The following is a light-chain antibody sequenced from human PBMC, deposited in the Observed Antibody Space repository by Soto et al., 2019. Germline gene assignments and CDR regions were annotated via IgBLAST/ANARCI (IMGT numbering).Light chain of an antibody. CDR1: QSVSSY. V-gene: IGKV3-11*01. CDR3: QQRSNWPRT. CDR2: DAS. J-gene: IGKJ1*01. Sequence: EILLTQSPGTLSLSPAERATLSCRASQSVSSYLAWYQQKPGQAPRLLIYDASNRATGIPARFSGSGSGTDFTLTISSLEPEDFAVYYCQQRSNWPRTFGQGTKVDI.